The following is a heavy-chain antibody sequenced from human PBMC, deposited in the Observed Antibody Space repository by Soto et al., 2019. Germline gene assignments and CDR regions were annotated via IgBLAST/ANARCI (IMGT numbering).Heavy chain of an antibody. CDR2: IIPIFGTA. CDR3: ARDGSSNAHWGLFYGMDV. Sequence: QVQLVQSGAEVKKPGSSVKVSCKASGGTFSSYAISWVRQAPGQGLEWMGGIIPIFGTANYAQKFQGRVTITADESTSTGYMELSRLRSEDTAVYYCARDGSSNAHWGLFYGMDVWGQGTTVTVSS. V-gene: IGHV1-69*12. J-gene: IGHJ6*02. CDR1: GGTFSSYA. D-gene: IGHD7-27*01.